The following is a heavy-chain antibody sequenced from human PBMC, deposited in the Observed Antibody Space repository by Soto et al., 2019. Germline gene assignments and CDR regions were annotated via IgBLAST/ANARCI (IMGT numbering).Heavy chain of an antibody. CDR1: CGSINSGDYY. CDR3: ARDRRWLPRGPNNWLDL. D-gene: IGHD5-12*01. V-gene: IGHV4-30-4*01. CDR2: IYYDGNS. Sequence: SETLSLTCTFSCGSINSGDYYWTWVRQPPGKGLEWIGYIYYDGNSQHNPSLKSRVTMSIDTSKNQFSLNLSSVTAADTAVYYCARDRRWLPRGPNNWLDLWGQGTQVTVS. J-gene: IGHJ5*02.